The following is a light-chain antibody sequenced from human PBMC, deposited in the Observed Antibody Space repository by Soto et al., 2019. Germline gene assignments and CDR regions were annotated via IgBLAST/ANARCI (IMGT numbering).Light chain of an antibody. V-gene: IGLV4-69*01. Sequence: QSVLTQPPAASASLGASVKLTCTLSSGHISYAIAWHQQQPEKGPRYLMKLNSDGSHSKGDGIPDRFSGSSSGAERYLTISSLQSEDEADYYCQTWSTDIRVFGGGTKLTVL. CDR2: LNSDGSH. CDR3: QTWSTDIRV. CDR1: SGHISYA. J-gene: IGLJ3*02.